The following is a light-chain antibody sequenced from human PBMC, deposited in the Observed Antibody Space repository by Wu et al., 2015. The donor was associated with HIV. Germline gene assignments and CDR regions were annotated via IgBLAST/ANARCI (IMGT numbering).Light chain of an antibody. CDR3: QHYNSYPYN. CDR2: KTS. V-gene: IGKV1-9*01. Sequence: QLTQSPYSLSASVGDRVTITCRASQGINNYLAWYQQKPGKAPKLLIYKTSALESGVPSRFSGSGSGTEFTLTISSLQPDDFATYYCQHYNSYPYNFGQGTKLEIK. CDR1: QGINNY. J-gene: IGKJ2*01.